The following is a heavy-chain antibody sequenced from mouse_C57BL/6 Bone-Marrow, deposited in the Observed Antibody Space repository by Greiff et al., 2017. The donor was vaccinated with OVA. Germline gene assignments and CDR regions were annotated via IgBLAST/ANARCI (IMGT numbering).Heavy chain of an antibody. V-gene: IGHV5-9*01. CDR3: ARQYDYDVYYFDC. CDR2: ISGGGGNT. J-gene: IGHJ2*01. D-gene: IGHD2-4*01. Sequence: DVKLVESGGGLVKPGGSLKLSCAASGFTFSSYTMSWVRQTPEKRLEWVATISGGGGNTYSPDSVKGRFTISRDNAKNTLYLHMINLSAEDTALYYCARQYDYDVYYFDCWGQGTTLTVSS. CDR1: GFTFSSYT.